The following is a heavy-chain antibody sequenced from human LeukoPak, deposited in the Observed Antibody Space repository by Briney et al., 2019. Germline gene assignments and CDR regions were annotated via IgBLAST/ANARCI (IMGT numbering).Heavy chain of an antibody. Sequence: SETLSLTCTVSGGSISSSSYYWGWIRQPPGKGLEWIGSIYYSGSTYYNPSLKSRVTTSVDTSKNQFSLKLSSVTAADTAVYYCARDHDDLPNWFDPWGQGTLVTVSS. J-gene: IGHJ5*02. V-gene: IGHV4-39*07. CDR1: GGSISSSSYY. CDR3: ARDHDDLPNWFDP. D-gene: IGHD1-1*01. CDR2: IYYSGST.